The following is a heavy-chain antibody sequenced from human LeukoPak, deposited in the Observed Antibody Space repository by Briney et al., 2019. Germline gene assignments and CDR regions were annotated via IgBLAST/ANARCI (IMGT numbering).Heavy chain of an antibody. CDR1: GFTFSSYS. Sequence: PGGSLRLSCAASGFTFSSYSMTWVRQAPGKGLEWVSYISSSSSTIYYADSVKGRFTISRDNAKNSLYLQMNSLRAEDTAVYYCATVAGSGDYWGQGTLVTVSS. CDR2: ISSSSSTI. V-gene: IGHV3-48*01. CDR3: ATVAGSGDY. D-gene: IGHD6-19*01. J-gene: IGHJ4*02.